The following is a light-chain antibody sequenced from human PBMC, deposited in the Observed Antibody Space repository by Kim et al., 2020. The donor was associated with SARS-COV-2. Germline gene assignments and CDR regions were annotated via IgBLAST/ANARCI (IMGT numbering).Light chain of an antibody. CDR3: NSRDSNDNVV. V-gene: IGLV3-19*01. CDR2: GKN. CDR1: RLRSYY. J-gene: IGLJ2*01. Sequence: VAWGQTVRITCQGDRLRSYYATWYQQKPGQAPILVIYGKNNRPSGIPDRFSGSSSGNTASLTITGTQAGDEADYYCNSRDSNDNVVFGGGTQLTVL.